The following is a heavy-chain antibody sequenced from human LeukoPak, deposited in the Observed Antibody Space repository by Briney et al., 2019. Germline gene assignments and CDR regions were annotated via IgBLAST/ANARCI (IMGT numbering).Heavy chain of an antibody. CDR1: GFTFSSYS. D-gene: IGHD2-2*01. J-gene: IGHJ6*04. CDR2: ISSSSSTI. V-gene: IGHV3-48*01. CDR3: AKADCRSINCYVKDF. Sequence: GGSLRLSCAASGFTFSSYSMNWVRQAPGKGLEWVSYISSSSSTIYYADSVKGRFTISRDNAKNSLYLQMNSLRAEDTAVYHCAKADCRSINCYVKDFWGKGTTVTVSS.